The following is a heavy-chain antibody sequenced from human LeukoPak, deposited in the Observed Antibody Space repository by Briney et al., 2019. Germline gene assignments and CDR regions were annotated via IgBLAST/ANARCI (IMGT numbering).Heavy chain of an antibody. D-gene: IGHD3-16*01. CDR1: GFTFSSSA. Sequence: GGSLRLSCAASGFTFSSSAMSCVPQAPGKGLEWVSAISGSGGSTYYADSMKGRFTISRDNSRDTLYLQMNSLRAEDTAIYYCAKGYYDYVWGSYYFDYWGQGTLVTVSS. J-gene: IGHJ4*02. CDR2: ISGSGGST. V-gene: IGHV3-23*01. CDR3: AKGYYDYVWGSYYFDY.